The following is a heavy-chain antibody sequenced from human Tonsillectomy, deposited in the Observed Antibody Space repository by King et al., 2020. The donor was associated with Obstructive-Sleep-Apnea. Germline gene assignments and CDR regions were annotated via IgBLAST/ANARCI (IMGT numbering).Heavy chain of an antibody. CDR2: IYYSGST. D-gene: IGHD3-22*01. CDR3: ARDGDSSGFAPFDP. J-gene: IGHJ5*02. V-gene: IGHV4-31*03. Sequence: VQLQESGPGLVKPSQTLSLTCTVSGGSISSGGYYWSWIRQHPGKGLEWIGCIYYSGSTNYNPSLKSRVTISVDTSKNQFSLKLSSVTAADTAVYYCARDGDSSGFAPFDPWGQGTLVTVSS. CDR1: GGSISSGGYY.